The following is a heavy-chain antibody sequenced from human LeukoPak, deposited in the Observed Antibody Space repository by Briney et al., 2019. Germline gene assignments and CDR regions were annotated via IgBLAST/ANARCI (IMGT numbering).Heavy chain of an antibody. D-gene: IGHD3-10*01. J-gene: IGHJ5*02. V-gene: IGHV4-38-2*01. CDR3: ARVMVRGMGWFDP. CDR1: GYSISDPYY. Sequence: PSETLSLTCAVSGYSISDPYYWGWIRQSPGKGLEWIGTIYQTGNTYCNRSLKSRVTISIHTSRNQFSLKLSSVTAADTAIYYCARVMVRGMGWFDPWGQGTLVTVSS. CDR2: IYQTGNT.